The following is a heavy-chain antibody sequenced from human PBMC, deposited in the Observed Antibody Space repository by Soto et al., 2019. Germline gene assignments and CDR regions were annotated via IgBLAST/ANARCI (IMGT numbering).Heavy chain of an antibody. Sequence: QVQRQQWGAGLLKPSETLSLTCAVYGGSFSGYYWSWIRQPPGKGLEWIGEINHSGSTNYNPSLKSRVTISVDTSKNQFSLKLSSVTAADTAVYYCARGKMGAKVFDYWGQGTLVTVSS. CDR3: ARGKMGAKVFDY. CDR2: INHSGST. V-gene: IGHV4-34*01. J-gene: IGHJ4*02. CDR1: GGSFSGYY. D-gene: IGHD3-16*01.